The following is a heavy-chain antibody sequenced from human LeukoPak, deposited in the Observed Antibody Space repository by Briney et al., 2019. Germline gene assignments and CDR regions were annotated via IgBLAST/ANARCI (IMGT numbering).Heavy chain of an antibody. D-gene: IGHD3-3*01. V-gene: IGHV3-48*01. Sequence: GGSLRLSCAASGFTFSSYSMNWVRQAPGKGLEWVSYISSSSSTIYYADSVKGRFTISRDNAKNSLYLQMNSLRAEDTAVYYCARSYYDFWSGYYQILFDYWGQGTLVTVSS. CDR3: ARSYYDFWSGYYQILFDY. J-gene: IGHJ4*02. CDR2: ISSSSSTI. CDR1: GFTFSSYS.